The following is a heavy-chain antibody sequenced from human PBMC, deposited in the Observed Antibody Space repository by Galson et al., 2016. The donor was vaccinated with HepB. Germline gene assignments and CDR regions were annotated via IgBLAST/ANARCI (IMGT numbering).Heavy chain of an antibody. Sequence: TLSLTCTVSGGSIISGSHYWTWIRQPAGKGLEWIGGISTSGTTKYNPSLRSRVTISADTSKTQLSLKLSSVTAPDTAMYYCARMPDSWGQETLVTVSS. J-gene: IGHJ4*02. CDR1: GGSIISGSHY. CDR2: ISTSGTT. CDR3: ARMPDS. V-gene: IGHV4-61*02. D-gene: IGHD2-2*01.